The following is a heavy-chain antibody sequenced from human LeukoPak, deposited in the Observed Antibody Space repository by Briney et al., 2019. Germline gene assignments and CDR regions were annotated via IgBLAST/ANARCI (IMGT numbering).Heavy chain of an antibody. D-gene: IGHD1-1*01. CDR1: GGSISSGSYF. Sequence: SETLSLTCTVSGGSISSGSYFGSWIRQPPGKGLEWIGYIYNSGNTNYNPSLKSRVTLLVDTSKNHFSLKLSSVTAADTAVYYCASGFRGQLGYFDYWGQGTLVTVSS. CDR2: IYNSGNT. J-gene: IGHJ4*02. V-gene: IGHV4-61*03. CDR3: ASGFRGQLGYFDY.